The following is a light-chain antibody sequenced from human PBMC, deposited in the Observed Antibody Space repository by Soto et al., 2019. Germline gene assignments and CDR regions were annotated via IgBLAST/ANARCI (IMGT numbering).Light chain of an antibody. CDR1: SSDVGGYNY. J-gene: IGLJ3*02. CDR2: EVS. Sequence: QSAPTQPPSAAGSPGQSATISCTGTSSDVGGYNYVSWYQKYPGKAPKLMIYEVSKRPSGVPDRFSGSKSGNTASLTVSGLQAEDEADYYCSSYAGSSTWVFGGGTQLTVL. CDR3: SSYAGSSTWV. V-gene: IGLV2-8*01.